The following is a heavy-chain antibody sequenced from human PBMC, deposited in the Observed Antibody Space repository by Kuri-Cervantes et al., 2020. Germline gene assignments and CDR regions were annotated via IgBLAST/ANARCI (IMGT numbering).Heavy chain of an antibody. CDR3: ARNDSNDRNRWFDP. J-gene: IGHJ5*02. Sequence: SVKVSCKASGGTFSDYAVSWVRQAPGQGLEWMGGIIPSFGTPNYAQKFRGRVTFTTDESARTAYMEVNTLRSGDTAVYYCARNDSNDRNRWFDPWGQGTRVTVSS. D-gene: IGHD3-22*01. CDR2: IIPSFGTP. CDR1: GGTFSDYA. V-gene: IGHV1-69*05.